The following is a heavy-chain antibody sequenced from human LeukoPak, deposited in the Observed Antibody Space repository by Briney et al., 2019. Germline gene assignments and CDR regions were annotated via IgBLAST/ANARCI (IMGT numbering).Heavy chain of an antibody. J-gene: IGHJ4*02. D-gene: IGHD2-2*01. V-gene: IGHV4-59*01. CDR2: IYYSGST. Sequence: SETLSLTCTVSGGSISSYYWSWIRQPPGKGLEWIGYIYYSGSTNYNPSLKSRVTISVDTSKNQFPLKLSSVTAADTAVYYCARVAMGIFDYWGQGTLVTVSS. CDR3: ARVAMGIFDY. CDR1: GGSISSYY.